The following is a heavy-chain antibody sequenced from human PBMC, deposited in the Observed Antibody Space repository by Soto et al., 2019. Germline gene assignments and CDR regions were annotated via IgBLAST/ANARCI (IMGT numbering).Heavy chain of an antibody. CDR2: IYNKGNY. CDR3: AGGRRCRLGIVVWYFDY. V-gene: IGHV4-31*03. CDR1: GGSISSGDYY. J-gene: IGHJ4*02. Sequence: QVQLQVSGPGLVKPSPTLSLTGTVSGGSISSGDYYWNWIRQRPGKVLEWIGDIYNKGNYYYNPSVTRRVTMSLDTSKNQIPLALSSVTAADTGGYFCAGGRRCRLGIVVWYFDYWGQGTLVTVSS. D-gene: IGHD2-8*02.